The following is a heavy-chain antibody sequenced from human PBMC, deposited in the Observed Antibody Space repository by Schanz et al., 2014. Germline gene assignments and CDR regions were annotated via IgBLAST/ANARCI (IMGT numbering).Heavy chain of an antibody. Sequence: QVQLVQSGAEVKKPGASVKVSCKASGYTFTSHGISWVRQAPGQGLEWMGWISAYNGNTNYAQKHQGRVTMTTDTATSTSYMELTSMRFDDAAVDYCARDCSPYVGNDFDYWGQGTLVTVSS. CDR3: ARDCSPYVGNDFDY. CDR2: ISAYNGNT. D-gene: IGHD3-16*01. J-gene: IGHJ4*02. V-gene: IGHV1-18*01. CDR1: GYTFTSHG.